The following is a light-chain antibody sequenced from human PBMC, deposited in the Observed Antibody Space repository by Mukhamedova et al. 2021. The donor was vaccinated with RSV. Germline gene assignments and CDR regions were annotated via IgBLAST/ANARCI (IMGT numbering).Light chain of an antibody. Sequence: WYQQHPGKAPRLLIYEVTERPSGVPDRFSGSRSGNTASLTVSGLQADDEALYYCSSYGGNNNMLFGGGTKLTVL. V-gene: IGLV2-8*01. J-gene: IGLJ2*01. CDR2: EVT. CDR3: SSYGGNNNML.